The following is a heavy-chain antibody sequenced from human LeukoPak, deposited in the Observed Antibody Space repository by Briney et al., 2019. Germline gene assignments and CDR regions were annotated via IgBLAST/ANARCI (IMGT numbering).Heavy chain of an antibody. CDR3: ASHAHDYDSSGYFDS. CDR2: ISVSGGSE. Sequence: GGSLRLSCAASGFTVSNNCMSWVRQAPGKGLEWVSGISVSGGSEYYADSVKGRFSVSRDNSKHTVYLQMNSLRAEDTAVYFCASHAHDYDSSGYFDSWGQGALVTVSS. V-gene: IGHV3-23*01. CDR1: GFTVSNNC. D-gene: IGHD3-22*01. J-gene: IGHJ4*02.